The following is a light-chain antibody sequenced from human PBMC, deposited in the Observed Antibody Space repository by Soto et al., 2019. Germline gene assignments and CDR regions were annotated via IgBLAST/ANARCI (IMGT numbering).Light chain of an antibody. V-gene: IGKV3-11*01. CDR3: QQRNDWPRT. CDR2: DAS. Sequence: IVLTQSPATLSLSPGEGATLSCRASQSVGYTLAWYQQKPGQVPRLLIYDASNRAAGIPARFSGSGSGTGFTLTISSLEPEDFAVYYCQQRNDWPRTFGQGTRLEIK. J-gene: IGKJ2*01. CDR1: QSVGYT.